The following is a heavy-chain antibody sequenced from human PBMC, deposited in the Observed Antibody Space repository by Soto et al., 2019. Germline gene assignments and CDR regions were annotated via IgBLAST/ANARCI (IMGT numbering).Heavy chain of an antibody. Sequence: QVPLVQSGAEVKKPGSSVKVSCKASGGTFSSYTISWVRQAPGQGLEWMGRIIPILGIANYAQKFQGRVTITADKSTSTAYMELSSLRSEDTAVYYCARDRGDGGNSYWGQGTLVTVSS. CDR2: IIPILGIA. J-gene: IGHJ4*02. D-gene: IGHD2-21*02. CDR3: ARDRGDGGNSY. V-gene: IGHV1-69*08. CDR1: GGTFSSYT.